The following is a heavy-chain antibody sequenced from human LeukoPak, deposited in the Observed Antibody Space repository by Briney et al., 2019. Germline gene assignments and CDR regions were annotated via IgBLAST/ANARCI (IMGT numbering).Heavy chain of an antibody. CDR1: GFTFSSSA. D-gene: IGHD2-15*01. CDR3: AKQLGYCSDGSCYFPY. J-gene: IGHJ4*02. Sequence: PGGSLRLSCAASGFTFSSSAMSWVRQAPGKGLEWVSAISNNGGYTYYADSVQGRFTISRDNSKSTLSLQMNSLGAEDTAVYYCAKQLGYCSDGSCYFPYWGQGTLVTVSS. V-gene: IGHV3-23*01. CDR2: ISNNGGYT.